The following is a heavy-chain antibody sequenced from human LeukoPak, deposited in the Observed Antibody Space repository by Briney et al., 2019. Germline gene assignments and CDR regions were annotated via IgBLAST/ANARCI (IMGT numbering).Heavy chain of an antibody. CDR2: ISGSGGST. Sequence: PGGSLRLSCAASGFTFSSYAMSWVRQAPGKGLEWVSAISGSGGSTYYADSVKGRFTISRDNSKNTLYLRMNSLRAEDTAVYYCAKGFKRAAAGTRGMNYFDYWGQGTLVTVSS. D-gene: IGHD6-13*01. J-gene: IGHJ4*02. CDR1: GFTFSSYA. V-gene: IGHV3-23*01. CDR3: AKGFKRAAAGTRGMNYFDY.